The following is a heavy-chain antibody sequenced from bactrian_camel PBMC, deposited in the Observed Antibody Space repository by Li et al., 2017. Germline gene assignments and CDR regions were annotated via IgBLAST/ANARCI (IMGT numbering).Heavy chain of an antibody. CDR3: AASHSFILTPRFYRLESSDYPY. Sequence: HVQLVESGGGSVQSGRSLILSCKVTGGPKLTFCMGWFRQAPGKEREAVAVIDMDGKINYADSVKGRFTISKDNAGNSLFLQMSNLKPEDTAMYYCAASHSFILTPRFYRLESSDYPYRGQGTQVTVS. CDR1: GGPKLTFC. CDR2: IDMDGKI. J-gene: IGHJ4*01. D-gene: IGHD4*01. V-gene: IGHV3S53*01.